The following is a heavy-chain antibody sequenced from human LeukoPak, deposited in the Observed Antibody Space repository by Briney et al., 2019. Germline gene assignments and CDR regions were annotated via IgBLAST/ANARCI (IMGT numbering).Heavy chain of an antibody. CDR1: GYTFTSYD. J-gene: IGHJ3*02. D-gene: IGHD2-15*01. CDR3: ARGYCSGGSCPRWAFDI. V-gene: IGHV1-8*01. Sequence: ASVKVSCKASGYTFTSYDINWVRQATGQGLEWMGWMNPNSGNTGYAQKFQGRVTMTRNTSISTAYMELSSLRSEDTAVYYCARGYCSGGSCPRWAFDIWGQGTMVTVSS. CDR2: MNPNSGNT.